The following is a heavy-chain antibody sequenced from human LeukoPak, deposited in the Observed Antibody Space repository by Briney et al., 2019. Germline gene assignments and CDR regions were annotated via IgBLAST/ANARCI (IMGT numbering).Heavy chain of an antibody. CDR1: GGSISSSNW. D-gene: IGHD2-21*02. Sequence: SETLSLTCAVSGGSISSSNWWGWVRQPPGKGLEWIGEIYHSGSTHYNPSLKSRVTISVDKSKNQFSLKLSSVTAADTAVYYCARWYSVVTAPGAFDIWGQGTMVTVSS. V-gene: IGHV4-4*02. CDR2: IYHSGST. J-gene: IGHJ3*02. CDR3: ARWYSVVTAPGAFDI.